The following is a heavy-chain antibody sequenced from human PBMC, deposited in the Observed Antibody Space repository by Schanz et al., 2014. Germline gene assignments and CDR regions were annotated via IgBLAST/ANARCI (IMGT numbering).Heavy chain of an antibody. J-gene: IGHJ4*02. D-gene: IGHD3-9*01. CDR1: GFTFSDYY. Sequence: QVQLVESGGGVVQFGRSLRLSCVASGFTFSDYYMSWIRQAPGKGLEWVSYISGTTTYTNYADSVKGRFTISRDNSKNTLYLQMNSLRAEDTAVYYCAKQIHYDILTVTRNWGQGTLVTVSS. V-gene: IGHV3-11*05. CDR3: AKQIHYDILTVTRN. CDR2: ISGTTTYT.